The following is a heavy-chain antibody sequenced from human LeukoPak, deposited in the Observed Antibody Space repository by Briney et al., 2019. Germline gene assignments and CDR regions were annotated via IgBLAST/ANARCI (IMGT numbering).Heavy chain of an antibody. CDR3: ARPLYDFWSGYLYY. V-gene: IGHV1-2*02. Sequence: ASVKXXXXXSXXTFTCYYMXWVRQAPGQGLEWXGWINPNSGGTNYAQKFQGRVTMTRDTSISTAYMELSRLRSDDTAVYYCARPLYDFWSGYLYYWGQGTLVTVSS. CDR1: XXTFTCYY. J-gene: IGHJ4*02. D-gene: IGHD3-3*01. CDR2: INPNSGGT.